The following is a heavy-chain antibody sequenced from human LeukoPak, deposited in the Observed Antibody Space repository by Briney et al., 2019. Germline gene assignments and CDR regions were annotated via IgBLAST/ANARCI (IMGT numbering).Heavy chain of an antibody. V-gene: IGHV4-39*07. CDR3: ARLRFGELYGFDP. Sequence: SETLSLTCTVSGGSISSSSYYWGWIRQPPGKGLEWIGSIYYSGSTYYNPSLKRRVTISVDTSKNQFSLKLSSVTAADTAVYYCARLRFGELYGFDPWGQGTLVTVSS. D-gene: IGHD3-10*01. J-gene: IGHJ5*02. CDR2: IYYSGST. CDR1: GGSISSSSYY.